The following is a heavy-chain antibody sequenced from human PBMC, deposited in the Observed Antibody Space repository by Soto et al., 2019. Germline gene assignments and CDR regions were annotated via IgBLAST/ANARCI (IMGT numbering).Heavy chain of an antibody. CDR2: IYYSGGT. J-gene: IGHJ4*02. CDR1: GGSISSFSYY. CDR3: ARLNRGSGYYYFDY. Sequence: PSETMSLTCTVAGGSISSFSYYWGWLRQPPGKGLEWIGNIYYSGGTYYNPSLKSRITISVDTSKNQFSLKLSSVTAADTAVYYCARLNRGSGYYYFDYWGQGTLVTVSS. V-gene: IGHV4-39*01. D-gene: IGHD3-22*01.